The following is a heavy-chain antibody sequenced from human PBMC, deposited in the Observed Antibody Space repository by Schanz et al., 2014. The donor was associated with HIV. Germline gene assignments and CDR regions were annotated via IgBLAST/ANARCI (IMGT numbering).Heavy chain of an antibody. CDR3: AKTILRFLDWPNANGGMDV. CDR2: ISHDGGNK. D-gene: IGHD3-3*01. J-gene: IGHJ6*02. Sequence: VHLVESGGGMVQPGGSLRLSCSGFGFTFSDFWMTWVRQAPGKGLEWVAVISHDGGNKHYGDSVKGRFTISRDNSKNTLYLQMSSLREEDTAVYYCAKTILRFLDWPNANGGMDVWGLGTTVTVSS. V-gene: IGHV3-30*18. CDR1: GFTFSDFW.